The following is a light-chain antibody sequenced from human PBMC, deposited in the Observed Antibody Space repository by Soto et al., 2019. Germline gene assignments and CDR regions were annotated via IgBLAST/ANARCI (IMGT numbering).Light chain of an antibody. CDR1: QSVTSTY. Sequence: EIVLTQSPGTLSLSPGERATLSCRASQSVTSTYLAWYQQAPGQTPRLLIYAASSRATGIPDRFSGSGSGTDFTLTISRLEPEDFAVYYCQQYGTSPITFGQGTRLETK. V-gene: IGKV3-20*01. J-gene: IGKJ5*01. CDR3: QQYGTSPIT. CDR2: AAS.